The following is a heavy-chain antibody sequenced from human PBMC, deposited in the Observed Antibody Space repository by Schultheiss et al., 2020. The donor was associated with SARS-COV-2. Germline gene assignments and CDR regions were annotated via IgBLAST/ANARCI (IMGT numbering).Heavy chain of an antibody. J-gene: IGHJ5*02. V-gene: IGHV4-61*01. CDR1: GGSVRSGSYY. CDR2: IYNSGRT. CDR3: ARGYYYGSGSHNSFDP. Sequence: SQTLSLTCTVSGGSVRSGSYYWSWIRQPPGKGLEWIGDIYNSGRTNYNPSLKSRVTISVDTSKNQFSLKLSSVTAADTAVYYCARGYYYGSGSHNSFDPWGKGTLITVSS. D-gene: IGHD3-10*01.